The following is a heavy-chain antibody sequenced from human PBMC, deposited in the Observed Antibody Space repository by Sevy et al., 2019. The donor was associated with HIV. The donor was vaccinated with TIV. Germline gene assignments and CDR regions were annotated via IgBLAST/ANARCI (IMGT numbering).Heavy chain of an antibody. D-gene: IGHD2-15*01. J-gene: IGHJ4*02. V-gene: IGHV1-18*01. Sequence: ASVKVSCKAYGYTFTNYRINWVRQAPGQGLEWMGWISPYNGDTNYAQKFQGRVSMTTDTSTTTAYMELRSLRSDDTAVYYCARDSCSGGSCYQSGVYWGQGTLVTVSS. CDR2: ISPYNGDT. CDR3: ARDSCSGGSCYQSGVY. CDR1: GYTFTNYR.